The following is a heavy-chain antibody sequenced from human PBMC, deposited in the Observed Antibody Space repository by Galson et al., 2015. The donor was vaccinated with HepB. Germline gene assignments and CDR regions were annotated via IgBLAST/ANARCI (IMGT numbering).Heavy chain of an antibody. J-gene: IGHJ4*02. CDR3: ASLTEGDFWSGYYFDY. CDR2: IYYSGST. D-gene: IGHD3-3*01. CDR1: GGSISSYY. V-gene: IGHV4-59*01. Sequence: TLSLTCTVSGGSISSYYWSWIRQPPGKGLEWIGYIYYSGSTNYNPSLKSRVTISVDTSKNQFSLKLSSVTAADTAVYYCASLTEGDFWSGYYFDYWGQGTLVTVSS.